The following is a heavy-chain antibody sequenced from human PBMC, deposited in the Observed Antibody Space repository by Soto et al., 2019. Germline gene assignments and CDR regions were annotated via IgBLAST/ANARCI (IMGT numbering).Heavy chain of an antibody. J-gene: IGHJ6*02. CDR3: ARLNRDYYYFGMDV. CDR1: GGSISSYF. V-gene: IGHV4-4*07. Sequence: SETLSLTCTVSGGSISSYFWSWIRQPAGKGLEWIGRIYTSGSTNYNPSLKSRVTMSVDTSKNQFSLKLTSVTAADSAVYYCARLNRDYYYFGMDVWGQGATVTVSS. CDR2: IYTSGST.